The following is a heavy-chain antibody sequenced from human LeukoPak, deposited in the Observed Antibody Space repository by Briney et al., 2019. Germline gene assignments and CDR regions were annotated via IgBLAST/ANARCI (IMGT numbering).Heavy chain of an antibody. CDR3: AREDITMVRGVIIRAFDY. CDR1: GFTVSSNY. Sequence: GGSLGLSCAASGFTVSSNYMSWVRQAPGKGLEWVSVIYSGGSTYYADSVKGRFTISRDNSKNTLYLQMNSLRAEDTAVYYCAREDITMVRGVIIRAFDYWGKGTLVTVSS. J-gene: IGHJ4*02. D-gene: IGHD3-10*01. CDR2: IYSGGST. V-gene: IGHV3-66*01.